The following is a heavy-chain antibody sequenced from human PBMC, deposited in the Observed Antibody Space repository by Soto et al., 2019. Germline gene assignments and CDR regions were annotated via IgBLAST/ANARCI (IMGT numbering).Heavy chain of an antibody. D-gene: IGHD2-8*01. CDR3: ARSQFPLMVYARGEKWFDP. CDR1: GGSISSYY. V-gene: IGHV4-4*07. Sequence: SETLSLTCPVSGGSISSYYWSWIRQPAGKGLELIGRIYNSGSTNYNPSLKSRVTMSVDTSKNQFSLKLSSVTAADTAVYYCARSQFPLMVYARGEKWFDPWGQGTLVTVS. J-gene: IGHJ5*02. CDR2: IYNSGST.